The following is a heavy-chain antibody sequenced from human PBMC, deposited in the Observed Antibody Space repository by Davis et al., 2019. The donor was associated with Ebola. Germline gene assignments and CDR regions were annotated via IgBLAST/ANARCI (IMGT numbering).Heavy chain of an antibody. J-gene: IGHJ6*02. CDR3: ATLGGGPYTGMNV. D-gene: IGHD1-26*01. CDR2: LVPRDGTA. Sequence: AASVKVSCKASGYTFINYYIHWVRQAPGHGPEWLGKLVPRDGTAKIPPNFRGRVTLTRDTSTDTAYMELSSLRSDDTAIYYCATLGGGPYTGMNVWGQGTTVTVSS. CDR1: GYTFINYY. V-gene: IGHV1-46*01.